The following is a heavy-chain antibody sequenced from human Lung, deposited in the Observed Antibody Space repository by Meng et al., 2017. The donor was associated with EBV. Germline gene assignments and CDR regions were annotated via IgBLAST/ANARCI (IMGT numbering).Heavy chain of an antibody. CDR1: GFSLSTRGVG. CDR2: IYWDDDK. CDR3: AHIIVARPFDY. D-gene: IGHD6-6*01. Sequence: QIPLKESGPALVKPPQTIPLPCTLSGFSLSTRGVGVGWIRQPPGKALEWLALIYWDDDKRYSPSLKSRLTITKDTSKNQVVLTMTNMDPVDAATYYCAHIIVARPFDYWGQGTLVTVSS. J-gene: IGHJ4*02. V-gene: IGHV2-5*02.